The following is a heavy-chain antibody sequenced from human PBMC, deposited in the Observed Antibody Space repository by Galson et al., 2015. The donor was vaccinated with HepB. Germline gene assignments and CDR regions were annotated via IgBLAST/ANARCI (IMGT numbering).Heavy chain of an antibody. J-gene: IGHJ4*02. D-gene: IGHD5-24*01. Sequence: SLRLSCAASGFTFSRYSMSWVRQAPGKGLEWVSSISGYSDYIYYADSVKGRFTISRDNAKNSLYLEMNSLRPEDTAVYYCARPVIRTTNVEGADCWGQGSLVTVSS. V-gene: IGHV3-21*01. CDR1: GFTFSRYS. CDR3: ARPVIRTTNVEGADC. CDR2: ISGYSDYI.